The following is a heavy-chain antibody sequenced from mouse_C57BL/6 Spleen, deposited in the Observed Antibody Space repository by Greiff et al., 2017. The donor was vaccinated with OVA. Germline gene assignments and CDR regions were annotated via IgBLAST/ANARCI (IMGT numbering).Heavy chain of an antibody. V-gene: IGHV1-53*01. CDR1: GYTFTSYW. J-gene: IGHJ3*01. CDR3: ANYDYDGSGFAY. CDR2: INPSNGGT. Sequence: QVQLQQSGTELVKPGASVKLSCKASGYTFTSYWMHWVKQRPGQGLEWIGNINPSNGGTNYNEKFKSKATLTVDKSSSTAYMQLSSLTSEDSAVYYCANYDYDGSGFAYWGQGTLVTVSA. D-gene: IGHD2-4*01.